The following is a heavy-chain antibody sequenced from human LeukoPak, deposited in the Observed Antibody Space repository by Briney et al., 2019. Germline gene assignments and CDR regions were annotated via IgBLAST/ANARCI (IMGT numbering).Heavy chain of an antibody. CDR1: GFRFSSNG. Sequence: PGGSLRLSCVASGFRFSSNGMHWVRQAPGKGLEWVTFIRNDGSDKYYADSVKGRFTISRDTSKNTVYVQMNSLRGEDTAVYYCVRDADWSFDYWGQGTLVTVSS. V-gene: IGHV3-30*02. CDR2: IRNDGSDK. J-gene: IGHJ4*02. D-gene: IGHD2-21*01. CDR3: VRDADWSFDY.